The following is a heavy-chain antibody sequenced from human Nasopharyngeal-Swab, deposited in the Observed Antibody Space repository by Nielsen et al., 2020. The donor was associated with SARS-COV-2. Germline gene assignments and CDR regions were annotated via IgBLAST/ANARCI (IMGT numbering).Heavy chain of an antibody. CDR2: ISTYNGDT. CDR1: GYTFSSYG. J-gene: IGHJ4*02. D-gene: IGHD3-16*02. Sequence: ASVKVSCKASGYTFSSYGISWVRQAPGQGLEWMGWISTYNGDTNYGQKFQGRVTMTTDTATNTAYMELRRLRSDDTAVYHCARDLFVWGSYRNFDYWGQGTRVTVSS. V-gene: IGHV1-18*04. CDR3: ARDLFVWGSYRNFDY.